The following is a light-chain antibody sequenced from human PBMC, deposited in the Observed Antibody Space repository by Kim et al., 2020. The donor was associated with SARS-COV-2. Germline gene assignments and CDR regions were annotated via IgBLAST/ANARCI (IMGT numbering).Light chain of an antibody. CDR2: ASS. CDR1: QDISIY. J-gene: IGKJ5*01. Sequence: DIQMTQSPASLSASVGDRVTITCRASQDISIYLAWYQQKPGKVPKVLINASSTLQSGVPSRFSGSGYGTDFTLTISSLQPEDVAHYYCQKYNGVPLTFGRGTRLEIK. CDR3: QKYNGVPLT. V-gene: IGKV1-27*01.